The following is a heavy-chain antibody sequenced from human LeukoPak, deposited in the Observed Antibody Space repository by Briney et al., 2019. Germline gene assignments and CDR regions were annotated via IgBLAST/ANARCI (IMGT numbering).Heavy chain of an antibody. CDR2: ISSSGSTT. D-gene: IGHD2-21*02. J-gene: IGHJ3*02. Sequence: GGSLRLSCAVSGFTFSYYSMNWVRQAPGKGLEWVSYISSSGSTTYYADSVKGRFTISRDNAKNSLCLQMNSLRDEDTAVYYCARENIVVVTAIRDAFDIWGQGTMVTVSS. V-gene: IGHV3-48*02. CDR3: ARENIVVVTAIRDAFDI. CDR1: GFTFSYYS.